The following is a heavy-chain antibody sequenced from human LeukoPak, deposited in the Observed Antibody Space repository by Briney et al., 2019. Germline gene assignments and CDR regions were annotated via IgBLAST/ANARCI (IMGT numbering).Heavy chain of an antibody. CDR3: ARDGDPQYYYDSSGYYFVNFDY. J-gene: IGHJ4*02. CDR1: GYTFTSYG. D-gene: IGHD3-22*01. V-gene: IGHV1-18*01. Sequence: GASVKVSCKASGYTFTSYGISWVRRAPGQGLEWMGWISAYNGNTNYAQKLQGRVTMTTDTSTSTAYMELRSLRSDDTAVYYCARDGDPQYYYDSSGYYFVNFDYWGQGTLVTVSS. CDR2: ISAYNGNT.